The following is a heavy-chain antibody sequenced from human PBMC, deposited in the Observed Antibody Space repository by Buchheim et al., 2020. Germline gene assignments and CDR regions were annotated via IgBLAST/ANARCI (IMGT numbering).Heavy chain of an antibody. D-gene: IGHD5-12*01. CDR3: ARFGKTSGERAGFDI. Sequence: EVQLVESGGGLVRPGGSLRLSCTASGFTFSSYSMNWVRQAPGKGLEWLSSITDSSFDINYAASLKGRVTVSRDNAKSLLFLQMSSLTADDTAVYFCARFGKTSGERAGFDIGGQGT. CDR1: GFTFSSYS. V-gene: IGHV3-21*01. CDR2: ITDSSFDI. J-gene: IGHJ3*02.